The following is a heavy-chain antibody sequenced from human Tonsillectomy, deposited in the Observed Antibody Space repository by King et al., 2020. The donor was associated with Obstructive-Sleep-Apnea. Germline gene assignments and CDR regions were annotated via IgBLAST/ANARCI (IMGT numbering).Heavy chain of an antibody. V-gene: IGHV3-30*18. Sequence: QVQLLESGGGVVQPGRALRLSCAASGFTFSHYGIHWVRQAPDKGLEWLAVISHDGSEKYYADSVKGRFTISRDNSNSTLYLQMTSLRPEDTAVYYCVKDVGVLWFGEFFYWGQGTLVTVSS. CDR2: ISHDGSEK. J-gene: IGHJ4*02. CDR1: GFTFSHYG. CDR3: VKDVGVLWFGEFFY. D-gene: IGHD3-10*01.